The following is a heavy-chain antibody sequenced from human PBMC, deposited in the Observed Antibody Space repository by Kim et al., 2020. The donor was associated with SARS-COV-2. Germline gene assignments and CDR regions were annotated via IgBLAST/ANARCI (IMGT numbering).Heavy chain of an antibody. D-gene: IGHD6-19*01. J-gene: IGHJ6*02. CDR2: IYHSGST. V-gene: IGHV4-4*02. CDR1: GGSISSSNW. CDR3: ARGIAVAGTGSGYYYYGMDL. Sequence: SETLSLTCAVSGGSISSSNWWSWVRQPPGKGLEWIGEIYHSGSTNYNPSLKSRVTISVDKSKNQFSLKLSSVTAADTAVYYCARGIAVAGTGSGYYYYGMDLWRQGTTLTVS.